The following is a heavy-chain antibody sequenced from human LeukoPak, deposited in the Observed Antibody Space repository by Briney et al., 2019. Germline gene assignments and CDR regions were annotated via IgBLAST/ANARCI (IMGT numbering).Heavy chain of an antibody. CDR3: AKDYLPPVYYDFWSGYYTRYYYYGMDV. V-gene: IGHV3-23*01. D-gene: IGHD3-3*01. CDR2: ISGSGGST. CDR1: GFTFSSYA. Sequence: GGFLRLSCAASGFTFSSYAMSWVRQAPGKGLEWVSAISGSGGSTYYADSVKGRFTISRDNSKNTLYLQMNSLRAEDTAVYYCAKDYLPPVYYDFWSGYYTRYYYYGMDVWGQGTTVTVSS. J-gene: IGHJ6*02.